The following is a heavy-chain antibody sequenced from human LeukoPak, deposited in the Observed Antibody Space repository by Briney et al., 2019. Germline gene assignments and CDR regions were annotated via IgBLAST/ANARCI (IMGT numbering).Heavy chain of an antibody. V-gene: IGHV4-4*09. Sequence: PSETLSLTCTVSGGSISSHYWSWIRQPPGKGLEWIGYIYTGGSANYSPSLKSRVTISVDTSKNQFSLNLRSVTAADTAMYYCARQPLSDTSGNFLNWFDPWGQGTLVTVSS. D-gene: IGHD3-10*01. J-gene: IGHJ5*02. CDR2: IYTGGSA. CDR1: GGSISSHY. CDR3: ARQPLSDTSGNFLNWFDP.